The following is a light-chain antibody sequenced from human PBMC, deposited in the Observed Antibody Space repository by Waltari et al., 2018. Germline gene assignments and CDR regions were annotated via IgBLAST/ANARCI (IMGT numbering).Light chain of an antibody. CDR3: QHYNNWPPLT. J-gene: IGKJ4*01. CDR2: GAS. CDR1: QSVSSN. Sequence: EIVMTQSPATLSVSPGERATLSCRASQSVSSNLAWYQQKPGQAPRPLIYGASTGATGIPARFSGSGSGTEFTLTISSLQSGDFAVYYCQHYNNWPPLTFGGGTKVEIK. V-gene: IGKV3-15*01.